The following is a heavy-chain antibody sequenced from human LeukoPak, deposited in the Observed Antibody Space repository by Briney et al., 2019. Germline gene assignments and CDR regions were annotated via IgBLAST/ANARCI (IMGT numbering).Heavy chain of an antibody. J-gene: IGHJ4*02. V-gene: IGHV3-23*01. D-gene: IGHD1-26*01. CDR1: GFTFSSYA. CDR2: FSDSGTRT. CDR3: AKGRKWELPLDY. Sequence: PGASLRLSCAASGFTFSSYAMSWVRQAPGKGLEWVSVFSDSGTRTYYADSVKGRFTISRDNSKNTLYLQMNSLRAEDTAVYYCAKGRKWELPLDYWGQGTLVTVSS.